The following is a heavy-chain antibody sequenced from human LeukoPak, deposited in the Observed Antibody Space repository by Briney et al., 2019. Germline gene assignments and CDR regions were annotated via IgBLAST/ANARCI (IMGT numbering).Heavy chain of an antibody. CDR2: INWNGGST. J-gene: IGHJ6*03. D-gene: IGHD3-3*01. CDR1: GFTFDDYG. Sequence: GGSLRLSCAASGFTFDDYGMSWVRQAPGKGPEWVSGINWNGGSTGYADSVKGRFTISRDNAKNSLYLQMNSLRAEDTAVYYCARGSPTYYDFWSGYYTSYYYMDVWGKGTTVTVSS. CDR3: ARGSPTYYDFWSGYYTSYYYMDV. V-gene: IGHV3-20*04.